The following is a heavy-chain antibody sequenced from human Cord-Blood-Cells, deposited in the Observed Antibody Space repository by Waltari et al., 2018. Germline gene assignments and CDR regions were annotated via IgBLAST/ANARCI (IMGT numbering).Heavy chain of an antibody. V-gene: IGHV4-59*02. CDR2: IYYSGST. CDR3: ARAEENNWFDP. CDR1: SGHVRSYY. J-gene: IGHJ5*02. Sequence: QKQLQESAPGLVMPSETMGRTTTVTSGHVRSYYWSWIRQPPGKGLEWIGYIYYSGSTNYNPSLKSRVTISVDTSKNQFSLKLSSVTAADTAVYYCARAEENNWFDPWGQGTLVTVSS.